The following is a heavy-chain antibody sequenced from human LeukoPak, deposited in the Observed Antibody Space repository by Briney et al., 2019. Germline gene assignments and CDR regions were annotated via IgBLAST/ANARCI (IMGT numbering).Heavy chain of an antibody. CDR2: ISAYNGNT. CDR1: GYTFTSYG. Sequence: ASVKVSCKASGYTFTSYGISWVRQAPGQGLEWMGWISAYNGNTNYAQKLQGRVTMTTDTSTSTAYMELSRLRSDDTAVYYCARVNLPKYYYDSSGNAFDIWGQGTMVTVSS. D-gene: IGHD3-22*01. J-gene: IGHJ3*02. V-gene: IGHV1-18*01. CDR3: ARVNLPKYYYDSSGNAFDI.